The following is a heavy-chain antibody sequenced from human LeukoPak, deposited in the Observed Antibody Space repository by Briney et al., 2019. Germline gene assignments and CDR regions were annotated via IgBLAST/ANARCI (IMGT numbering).Heavy chain of an antibody. J-gene: IGHJ5*02. CDR3: ARIIWSGYPRYWFDP. D-gene: IGHD3-3*01. CDR2: IIPIFGTA. V-gene: IGHV1-69*05. Sequence: SVKVSCKASGGTFSSYAISWVRQAPGQGLEWMGGIIPIFGTANYAQKFQGRVTITTDESTSTAYMELSSLRSEDTAVYYCARIIWSGYPRYWFDPWGQGTLVTVSS. CDR1: GGTFSSYA.